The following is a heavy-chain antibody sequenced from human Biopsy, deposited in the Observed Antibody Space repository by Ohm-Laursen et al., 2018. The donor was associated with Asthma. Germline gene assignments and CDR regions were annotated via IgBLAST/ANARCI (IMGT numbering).Heavy chain of an antibody. CDR1: GYTFTSYY. CDR2: INPSGGST. V-gene: IGHV1-46*01. J-gene: IGHJ4*02. Sequence: SVKVSCKASGYTFTSYYMHWVRQAPGQGLEWMGIINPSGGSTSYAQKFQGRVTMTTDTSTSTAYMELRSLRSDDTAVYYCARDGPVGAPSDYWGRGTLVTVSS. CDR3: ARDGPVGAPSDY. D-gene: IGHD1-26*01.